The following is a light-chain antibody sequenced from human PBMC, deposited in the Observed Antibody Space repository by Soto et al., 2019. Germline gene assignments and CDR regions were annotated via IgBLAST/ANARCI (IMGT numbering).Light chain of an antibody. CDR2: GNS. CDR3: QSYDSSLSGSV. Sequence: QSVLTQPPSVSGAPGQRVTISCTGSRSNIGASYAVHWYQQLPGTAPKLLIYGNSNRPSGVPDRFSGSKSGTSASLAITGLQAEDEADYYCQSYDSSLSGSVFGGGTKVTVL. V-gene: IGLV1-40*01. CDR1: RSNIGASYA. J-gene: IGLJ3*02.